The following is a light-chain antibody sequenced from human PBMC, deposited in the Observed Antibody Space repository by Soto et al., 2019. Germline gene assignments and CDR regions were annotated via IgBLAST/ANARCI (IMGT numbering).Light chain of an antibody. CDR1: QSVSSNF. V-gene: IGKV3-20*01. Sequence: EIVLTQSPGTLSLSPGERATLSCKASQSVSSNFLAWYQRKPGQAPRLLIYGASYRATDIPYRFSGSGSGPDFTLTITRLEPEDFEVYYCQQYGTSPPTFGQGTKVEI. CDR2: GAS. CDR3: QQYGTSPPT. J-gene: IGKJ1*01.